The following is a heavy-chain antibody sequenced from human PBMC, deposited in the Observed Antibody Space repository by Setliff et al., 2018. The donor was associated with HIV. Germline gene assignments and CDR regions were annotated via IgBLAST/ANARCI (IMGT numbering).Heavy chain of an antibody. CDR3: ARHPPSDY. Sequence: KASETLSLTCTVSGDSISTDYWTWIRQPPGKGLEWIGYISNSASTSYNPSLKSRVTISVYTSTNQLSLKLSSVTAADTAVYYCARHPPSDYWGQGTLVTVSS. J-gene: IGHJ4*02. V-gene: IGHV4-59*08. CDR2: ISNSAST. CDR1: GDSISTDY.